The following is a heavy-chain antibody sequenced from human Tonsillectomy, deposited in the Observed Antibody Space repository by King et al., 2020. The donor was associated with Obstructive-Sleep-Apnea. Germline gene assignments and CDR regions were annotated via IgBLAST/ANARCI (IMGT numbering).Heavy chain of an antibody. CDR1: GFRFNIHG. J-gene: IGHJ4*02. CDR2: IWSGGSNQ. Sequence: VQLVESGGGVVQPGRSLRLSCTPSGFRFNIHGMHWVRQSPGKGLEWVAIIWSGGSNQYYADSVKGRFTISRDDSKNTLYLQMNNVRGEDTAVYYCARDYSSGTYSGGFFDYWGQGTLVTVSS. CDR3: ARDYSSGTYSGGFFDY. D-gene: IGHD3-10*01. V-gene: IGHV3-33*01.